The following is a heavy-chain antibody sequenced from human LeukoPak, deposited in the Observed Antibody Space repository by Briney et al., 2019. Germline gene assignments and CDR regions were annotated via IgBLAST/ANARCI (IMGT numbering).Heavy chain of an antibody. J-gene: IGHJ5*02. CDR3: AILSVDTAMVTDWFDP. Sequence: KPGGSLRLSCAASGFTFSSYSMNWVRQAPGKGLEWVSSISSSSSYIYYADSVKGRFTISRDNAKNSLYLQMNSLRAEDTAVYYCAILSVDTAMVTDWFDPWGQGTLVTASS. CDR1: GFTFSSYS. V-gene: IGHV3-21*01. D-gene: IGHD5-18*01. CDR2: ISSSSSYI.